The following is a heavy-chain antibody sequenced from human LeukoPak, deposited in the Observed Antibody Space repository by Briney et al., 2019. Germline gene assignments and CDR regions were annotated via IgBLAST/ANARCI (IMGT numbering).Heavy chain of an antibody. V-gene: IGHV1-18*01. D-gene: IGHD1-7*01. CDR2: ITAYDGNT. Sequence: ASMKVSCKASGYTFSRYGITWVRQAPGQGLEWMVWITAYDGNTNFAQNFQARVTMTTDTSTNTAYMELRSLRSDDTAVYYCARQSFIAGDNWNYVLNGDDALDIWGQGTMVTVSS. J-gene: IGHJ3*02. CDR3: ARQSFIAGDNWNYVLNGDDALDI. CDR1: GYTFSRYG.